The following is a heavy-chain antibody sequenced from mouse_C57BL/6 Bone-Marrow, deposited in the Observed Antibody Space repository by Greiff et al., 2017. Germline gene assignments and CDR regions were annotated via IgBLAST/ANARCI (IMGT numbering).Heavy chain of an antibody. CDR3: TKWLLPYYFDY. Sequence: QVQLQQSGAELVRPGASVTLSCKASGYTFTDYEMHWVKQTPVHGLEWIGAIDPETGGTAYNQKFKGKAILTADKSSSTAYMELRSLESEDSAVYYCTKWLLPYYFDYWGQGTTLTVSA. V-gene: IGHV1-15*01. J-gene: IGHJ2*01. D-gene: IGHD2-3*01. CDR2: IDPETGGT. CDR1: GYTFTDYE.